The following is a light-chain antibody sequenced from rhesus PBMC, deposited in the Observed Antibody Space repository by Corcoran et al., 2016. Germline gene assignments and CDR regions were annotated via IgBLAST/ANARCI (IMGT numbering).Light chain of an antibody. V-gene: IGKV1-69*01. CDR1: QDINNW. J-gene: IGKJ3*01. CDR2: RTS. Sequence: DIQMTQSPSSLSASVGDRVTITCRASQDINNWLAWYQQKQGKAPKLLIYRTSNLETGVPSRFSGSGSGTDVSLTIRSLQPEDIATYYCQHHANSPFTFGPGTKLDIK. CDR3: QHHANSPFT.